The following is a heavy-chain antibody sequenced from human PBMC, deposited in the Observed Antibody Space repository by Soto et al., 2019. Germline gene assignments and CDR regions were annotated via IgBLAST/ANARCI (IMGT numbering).Heavy chain of an antibody. CDR3: ARGSRYSSTSYGMDV. CDR1: GHTFTSYG. J-gene: IGHJ6*02. CDR2: ISAYNGNT. V-gene: IGHV1-18*04. Sequence: GASEETACRASGHTFTSYGISWVRQAPGQGLEWMGWISAYNGNTNYAQKLQGRVTMTTNTSTSTAYMELRSLRSDDTAVYYCARGSRYSSTSYGMDVWGQGTTVTVSS. D-gene: IGHD6-13*01.